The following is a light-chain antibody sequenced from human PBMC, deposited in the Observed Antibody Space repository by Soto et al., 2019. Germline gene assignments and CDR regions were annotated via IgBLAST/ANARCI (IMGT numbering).Light chain of an antibody. J-gene: IGKJ4*01. CDR1: QSVNSY. CDR2: DAS. V-gene: IGKV3-11*01. CDR3: QQRSNWART. Sequence: EIVLTQSPATLSLSPGERATLSSRASQSVNSYLAWYQQKPGQAPRLLIYDASNRATAIPARFSGSESGTDFTLTISSLEPEDFAVYYCQQRSNWARTFGGGTKVEIK.